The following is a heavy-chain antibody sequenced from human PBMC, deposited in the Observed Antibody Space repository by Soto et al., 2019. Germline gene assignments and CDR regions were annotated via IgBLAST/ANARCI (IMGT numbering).Heavy chain of an antibody. CDR2: ISSSGVTI. CDR1: GFTFSDYY. Sequence: QVQLVESGGGLVKPGGSLRLSCAASGFTFSDYYMSWIRQAPGKGLEWVSYISSSGVTIYYADSVKGRFTISRDNAKNLLFLEMKSLRAEDTAVYYCARERGGGVEVAATPFDYWGQGTLVTVSS. V-gene: IGHV3-11*01. CDR3: ARERGGGVEVAATPFDY. D-gene: IGHD2-15*01. J-gene: IGHJ4*02.